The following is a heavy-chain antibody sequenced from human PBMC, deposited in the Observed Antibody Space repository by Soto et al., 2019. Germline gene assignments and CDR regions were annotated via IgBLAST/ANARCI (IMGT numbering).Heavy chain of an antibody. CDR2: IYWDDDK. V-gene: IGHV2-5*02. D-gene: IGHD6-19*01. J-gene: IGHJ6*01. CDR3: AHKGIAVAGDPRLFDRNTAYYYSYGMEV. CDR1: GFSLSTSGVG. Sequence: SGPTLVNPTQTLTLTCTFSGFSLSTSGVGVGWIRQPPGKALEWLALIYWDDDKRYSPSLKSRLTITKDTSKNQVVLTMTNMDPVDTATYYCAHKGIAVAGDPRLFDRNTAYYYSYGMEVWGQGTTVSVSS.